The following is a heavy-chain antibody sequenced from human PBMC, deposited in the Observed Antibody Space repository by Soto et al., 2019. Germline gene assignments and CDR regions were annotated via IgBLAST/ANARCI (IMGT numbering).Heavy chain of an antibody. J-gene: IGHJ4*01. CDR3: VKGNQLLRYYFEF. V-gene: IGHV3-64D*06. D-gene: IGHD2-15*01. Sequence: PVGSLRLSCSVSGSTFSNYAMHWVRQAPGKGLEYVSGITSDGDSTWHADSVKDRFTISRDNSKNTLFLQMSSLRVEDTAIYFCVKGNQLLRYYFEFWGPGTLVTVSS. CDR1: GSTFSNYA. CDR2: ITSDGDST.